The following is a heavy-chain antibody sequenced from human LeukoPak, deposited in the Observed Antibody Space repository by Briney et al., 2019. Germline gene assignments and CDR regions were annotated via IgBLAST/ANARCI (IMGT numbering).Heavy chain of an antibody. CDR3: ARYTGYSSGWYFDY. J-gene: IGHJ4*02. Sequence: SETLSLTCAVYGGSFSGYCWSWIRQPPGKGLEWIGEINHSGSTNYNPSLKSRVTISVDTSKNQFSLKLSSVTAADTAVYYCARYTGYSSGWYFDYWGQGTLVTVSS. CDR1: GGSFSGYC. D-gene: IGHD6-19*01. V-gene: IGHV4-34*01. CDR2: INHSGST.